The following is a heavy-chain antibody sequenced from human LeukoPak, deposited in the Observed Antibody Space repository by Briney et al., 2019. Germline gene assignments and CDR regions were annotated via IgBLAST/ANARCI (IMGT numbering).Heavy chain of an antibody. CDR3: ARAPYSGKYYYYYMDV. V-gene: IGHV1-46*01. CDR1: GYTFTGYY. Sequence: GASVKVSCKTSGYTFTGYYMHWVRQAPGQGLEWMGIINPSGGSTGYAQKFQGRVTITRNTSISTAYMELSSLRSEDTAVYYCARAPYSGKYYYYYMDVWGKGTTVTVSS. J-gene: IGHJ6*03. D-gene: IGHD1-26*01. CDR2: INPSGGST.